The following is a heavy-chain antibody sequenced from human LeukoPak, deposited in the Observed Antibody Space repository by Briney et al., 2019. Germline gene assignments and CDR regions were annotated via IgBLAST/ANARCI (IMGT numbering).Heavy chain of an antibody. CDR2: ISSDGSST. CDR3: AIALPPSISTPWK. Sequence: GGSLRLSCAASGSTFSSYWIHWVRQAPGKGLVWVSHISSDGSSTSYADSVKGRFTISRDNAKNTLYLQMNSLRAEDTAVYYCAIALPPSISTPWKWGQGTPVTVSS. J-gene: IGHJ4*02. CDR1: GSTFSSYW. D-gene: IGHD2-2*01. V-gene: IGHV3-74*01.